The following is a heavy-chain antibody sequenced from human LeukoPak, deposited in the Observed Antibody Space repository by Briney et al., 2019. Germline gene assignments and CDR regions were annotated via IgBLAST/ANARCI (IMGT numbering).Heavy chain of an antibody. J-gene: IGHJ4*02. CDR1: GFTFSSYS. CDR3: AGDTPPGGDYYFDY. V-gene: IGHV3-21*01. D-gene: IGHD3-16*01. Sequence: SGGSLRLSCAASGFTFSSYSMNWVRQAPGKGLEWVSFISSSSSYIYYADSVKGRFTISRDNSKNTLYLQMNSLRAEDTAVYYCAGDTPPGGDYYFDYWGQGTLVIVSS. CDR2: ISSSSSYI.